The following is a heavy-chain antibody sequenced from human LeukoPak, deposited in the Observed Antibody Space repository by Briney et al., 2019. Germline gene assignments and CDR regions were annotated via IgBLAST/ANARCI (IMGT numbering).Heavy chain of an antibody. D-gene: IGHD3-22*01. CDR3: ARGRSGSVYNWFDP. CDR2: INHSGST. Sequence: PSETLSLTCTVSGGSISSSSYYWSWIRQPPGKGLEWIGEINHSGSTNYNPSLKSRVTISVDTSKNQFSLKLSSVTAADTAVYYCARGRSGSVYNWFDPWGQGTLVTVSS. J-gene: IGHJ5*02. V-gene: IGHV4-39*07. CDR1: GGSISSSSYY.